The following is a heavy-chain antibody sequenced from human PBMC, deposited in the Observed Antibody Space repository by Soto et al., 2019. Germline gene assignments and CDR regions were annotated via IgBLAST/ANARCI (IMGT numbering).Heavy chain of an antibody. D-gene: IGHD1-1*01. Sequence: QVQLVESGGGVVQPGRSLRLSYAASGFTFSSSGMHWVRQAPGKGPEWVAIISYDGSNKYYADSVEGRFTISRDNSKNTLFLQMNSLRPEDTAVYFCAKDNPTIAYWGQGTLVTVSS. CDR1: GFTFSSSG. V-gene: IGHV3-30*18. J-gene: IGHJ4*02. CDR2: ISYDGSNK. CDR3: AKDNPTIAY.